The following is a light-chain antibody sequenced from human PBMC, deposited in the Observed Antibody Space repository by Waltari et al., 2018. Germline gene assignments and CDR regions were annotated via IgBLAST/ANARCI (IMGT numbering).Light chain of an antibody. CDR3: LLSYGGARV. CDR1: TGAVTSGHY. CDR2: DTS. Sequence: QAVVTQEPSLTVSPGGTVTLTCGSSTGAVTSGHYPYWFQQKPGQAPRTLIYDTSNKHSWTPARFSGSRLGGKAARTRSGAQPGDEAEYYCLLSYGGARVFGGGTKLTVL. V-gene: IGLV7-46*01. J-gene: IGLJ3*02.